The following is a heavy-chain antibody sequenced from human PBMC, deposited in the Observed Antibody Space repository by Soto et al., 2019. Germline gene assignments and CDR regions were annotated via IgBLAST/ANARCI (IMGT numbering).Heavy chain of an antibody. J-gene: IGHJ4*02. CDR2: ISGSGEIT. V-gene: IGHV3-23*01. CDR3: GKARYLLVDQPLYFES. CDR1: GFPFRSYA. Sequence: LRLSCAASGFPFRSYAMGGVRQAPGKGLEWISVISGSGEITLYTDSVKGRFTISRDFSNNTLSLQMNSLRADDTAIYYCGKARYLLVDQPLYFESWGQGTLVTVSS. D-gene: IGHD3-9*01.